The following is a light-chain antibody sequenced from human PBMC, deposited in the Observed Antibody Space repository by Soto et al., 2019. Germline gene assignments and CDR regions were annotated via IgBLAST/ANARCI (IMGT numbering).Light chain of an antibody. Sequence: DIQMTQSPSTLSASVGDRVTITCRASQSIDTWLALLQQKPGQAPKLLISKASSLESGVPSRFSCSGSGTEFTLGISRLQPVDFSTYYCQQYNSYRAFGQGTKVDIK. CDR2: KAS. J-gene: IGKJ1*01. V-gene: IGKV1-5*03. CDR1: QSIDTW. CDR3: QQYNSYRA.